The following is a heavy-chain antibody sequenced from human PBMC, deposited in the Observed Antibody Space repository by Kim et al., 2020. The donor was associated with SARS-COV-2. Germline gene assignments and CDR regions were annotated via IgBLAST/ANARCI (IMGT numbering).Heavy chain of an antibody. CDR2: IIGSGGST. Sequence: GGSLRLSCAASGFTFSSYAMSWVRQAPGKGLEWVSAIIGSGGSTYYADSVKGRFTISRDNSKNTLYLQMNSLRAEDTAVYYCAKAQQWLDTYYFDYWGQGTLVTVSS. V-gene: IGHV3-23*01. CDR1: GFTFSSYA. J-gene: IGHJ4*02. D-gene: IGHD6-19*01. CDR3: AKAQQWLDTYYFDY.